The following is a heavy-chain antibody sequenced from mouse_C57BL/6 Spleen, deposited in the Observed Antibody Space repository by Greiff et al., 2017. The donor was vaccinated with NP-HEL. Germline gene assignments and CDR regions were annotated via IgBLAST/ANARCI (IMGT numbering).Heavy chain of an antibody. CDR3: ATNWDGY. D-gene: IGHD4-1*01. Sequence: EVQLQQSGPELVKPGASVKISCKASGYTFTDYYMNWVKQSHGKSLEWIGDINPNNGGTSYNQKFKGKDTLNVDKSSSTAYMELRSLTSEDSAVYYCATNWDGYWGQGTTLTVSS. J-gene: IGHJ2*01. V-gene: IGHV1-26*01. CDR2: INPNNGGT. CDR1: GYTFTDYY.